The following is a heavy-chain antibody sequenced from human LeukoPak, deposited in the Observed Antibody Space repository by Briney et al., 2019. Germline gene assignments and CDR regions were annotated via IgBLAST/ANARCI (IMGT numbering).Heavy chain of an antibody. CDR3: ARERGRSGWSFSGVRYNWFDP. CDR2: INPSGGST. Sequence: ALVKVSCKASGYTFTSYYMHWVRQAPGQGLEWMGIINPSGGSTSYAQKFQGRVTMTRDTSTSTVYMELSSLRSEDTAVYYCARERGRSGWSFSGVRYNWFDPWGQGALVTVSS. CDR1: GYTFTSYY. V-gene: IGHV1-46*01. J-gene: IGHJ5*02. D-gene: IGHD6-19*01.